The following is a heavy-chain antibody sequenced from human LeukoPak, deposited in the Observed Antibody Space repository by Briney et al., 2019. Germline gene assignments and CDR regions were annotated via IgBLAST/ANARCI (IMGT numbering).Heavy chain of an antibody. CDR3: AAQPSRYCTSTSCFAAYYFDY. D-gene: IGHD2-2*01. CDR1: GFTFDDYA. Sequence: GRSLRLSCAASGFTFDDYAMHWVWQAPGKGLEWVSGLSWNSASIGYADSVKGRFTISRDNAKNSLYLQMNSLSAEDTALYYCAAQPSRYCTSTSCFAAYYFDYWGQGTLVTVSS. CDR2: LSWNSASI. J-gene: IGHJ4*02. V-gene: IGHV3-9*01.